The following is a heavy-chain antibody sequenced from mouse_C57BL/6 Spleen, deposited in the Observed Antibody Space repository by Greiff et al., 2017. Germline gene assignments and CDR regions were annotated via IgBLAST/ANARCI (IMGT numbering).Heavy chain of an antibody. CDR1: GYTFTSYW. CDR3: ARSGTTVVEGFAY. J-gene: IGHJ3*01. D-gene: IGHD1-1*01. V-gene: IGHV1-64*01. CDR2: IHPNSGST. Sequence: VQLQQPGAELVKPGASVKLSCKASGYTFTSYWMHWVKQRPGQGLEWIGMIHPNSGSTNYNEKFNSKATLTVDKSSSTAYMQLSSLTSEDSAVYYCARSGTTVVEGFAYWGQGTLVTVSA.